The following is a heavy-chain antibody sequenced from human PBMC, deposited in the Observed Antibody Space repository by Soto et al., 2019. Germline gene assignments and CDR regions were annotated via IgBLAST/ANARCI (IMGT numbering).Heavy chain of an antibody. Sequence: GGSLGLSCAASGVTFATYTMNWVRQAPGKGLEWVSAINSEGGSTSYANSVKGRFTISRDNAKNTRYLQMNSLRAEDTAVYYCARDRGYCSSTSCSQFGYWGQGTLVTVSS. D-gene: IGHD2-2*01. CDR2: INSEGGST. CDR1: GVTFATYT. V-gene: IGHV3-74*01. J-gene: IGHJ4*02. CDR3: ARDRGYCSSTSCSQFGY.